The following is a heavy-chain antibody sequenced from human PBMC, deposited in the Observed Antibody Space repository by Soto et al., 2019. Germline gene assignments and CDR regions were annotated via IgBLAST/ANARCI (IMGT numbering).Heavy chain of an antibody. CDR3: AKGGQLLTEGGGY. D-gene: IGHD2-2*01. Sequence: PGGSLRLSCAASGFTFTSYAMTWVRQAPGKGLEWVAVIWYDGSNKYYADSVKGRFTISRDNSKNTLYLQMNSLRAEDTAVYYCAKGGQLLTEGGGYWGQGTLVTVSS. CDR1: GFTFTSYA. V-gene: IGHV3-33*06. CDR2: IWYDGSNK. J-gene: IGHJ4*02.